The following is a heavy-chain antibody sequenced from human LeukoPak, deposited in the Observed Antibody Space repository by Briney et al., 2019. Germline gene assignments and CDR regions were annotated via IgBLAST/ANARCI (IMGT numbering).Heavy chain of an antibody. V-gene: IGHV4-30-4*01. CDR2: IYYSGST. D-gene: IGHD3-22*01. Sequence: SETLSLTCTVSGGSISSGDYYWSWIRQPPGKGLEWIGYIYYSGSTYYNPSLKSRVTISLDTSKNQFSLKLSSVTAADTAVYYCARVSLHYYDSSGATLAPTYYFDYWGQGTLVTVSS. CDR1: GGSISSGDYY. CDR3: ARVSLHYYDSSGATLAPTYYFDY. J-gene: IGHJ4*02.